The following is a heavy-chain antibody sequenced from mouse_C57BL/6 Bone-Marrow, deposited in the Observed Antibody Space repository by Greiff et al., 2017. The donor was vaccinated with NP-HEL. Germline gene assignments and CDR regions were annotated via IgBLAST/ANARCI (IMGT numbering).Heavy chain of an antibody. CDR1: GFNIKDYY. CDR3: ARKRLRYYAMDY. J-gene: IGHJ4*01. Sequence: EVQLQQSGAELVKPGASVKLSCTASGFNIKDYYMHWVKQSTEQGLEWIGRIDPEDGETKYVPKFQGKATITADTSSNTAYLQLSSLTSEDTAVYYCARKRLRYYAMDYWGQGTSVTVSS. CDR2: IDPEDGET. D-gene: IGHD6-1*01. V-gene: IGHV14-2*01.